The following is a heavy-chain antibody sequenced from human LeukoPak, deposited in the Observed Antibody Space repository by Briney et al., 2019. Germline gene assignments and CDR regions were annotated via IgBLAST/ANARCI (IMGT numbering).Heavy chain of an antibody. CDR3: ARAHPQYSRSGWYCFDY. D-gene: IGHD6-19*01. CDR1: GGSISSYY. CDR2: IYYSGST. Sequence: KPSETLSLTCTVSGGSISSYYWSWIRQPPGKGLEWIGYIYYSGSTNYNPSLKSRVTISVDTSKNQFSLKLSSVTAADTAVYYCARAHPQYSRSGWYCFDYWGQGTLVTVSS. J-gene: IGHJ4*02. V-gene: IGHV4-59*08.